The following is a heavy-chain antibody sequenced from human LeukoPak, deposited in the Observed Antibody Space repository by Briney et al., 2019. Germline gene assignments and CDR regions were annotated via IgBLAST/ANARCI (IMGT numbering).Heavy chain of an antibody. CDR1: GLTFSNAW. J-gene: IGHJ4*02. Sequence: GGSLRLSCEGSGLTFSNAWMSWVRQAPGKGLECVSAISRNGGSTYYADSVKGRFTISRDNSKNTLYLQMGSLRAEDMAVYYCARGSYSSSWYGDYFDYWGQGTLVTVSS. D-gene: IGHD6-13*01. CDR3: ARGSYSSSWYGDYFDY. V-gene: IGHV3-64*02. CDR2: ISRNGGST.